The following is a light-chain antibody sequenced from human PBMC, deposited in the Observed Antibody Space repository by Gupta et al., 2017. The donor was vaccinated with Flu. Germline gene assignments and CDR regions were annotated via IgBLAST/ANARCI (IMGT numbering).Light chain of an antibody. J-gene: IGLJ1*01. CDR3: CSYAGTYTYV. CDR2: DVS. Sequence: QSALTQPRSVSGSPGQSVTISCTGTNSDVGGYNYVSWYQQHPGRAPKLMIYDVSKRPSGVPARFSGSKSANTAPLASLTISGLQAEDEADYYCCSYAGTYTYVFGTGTKVTVL. CDR1: NSDVGGYNY. V-gene: IGLV2-11*01.